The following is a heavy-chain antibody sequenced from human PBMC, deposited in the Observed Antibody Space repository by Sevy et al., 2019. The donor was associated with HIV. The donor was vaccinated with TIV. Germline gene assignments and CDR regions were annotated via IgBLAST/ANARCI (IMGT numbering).Heavy chain of an antibody. CDR3: AREGGYSFDLSPGNY. V-gene: IGHV3-30-3*01. CDR1: GFTFSTHA. J-gene: IGHJ4*01. Sequence: GGSLRLSCAASGFTFSTHAMHWVRQAPGKGLEWVALISYDGSHKYYADSVKGRFTISRYDSKNTLSLQRHSLRPEDTVVYYCAREGGYSFDLSPGNYCGNGTLVTVS. D-gene: IGHD5-12*01. CDR2: ISYDGSHK.